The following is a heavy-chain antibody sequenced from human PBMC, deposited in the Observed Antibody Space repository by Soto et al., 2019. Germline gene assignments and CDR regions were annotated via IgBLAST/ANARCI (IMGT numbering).Heavy chain of an antibody. CDR1: GFTFSSYA. V-gene: IGHV3-23*01. J-gene: IGHJ4*02. CDR2: ISGSGGST. D-gene: IGHD2-2*01. CDR3: AKDIVVVPAAAYFDY. Sequence: EVQLLESGGGLVQPGGSLRLSCAASGFTFSSYAMSWVRQAPGNGLEWVSAISGSGGSTYYADSVKGRFTISRDNSKNTLYLQMNSLRAEDTAVYYCAKDIVVVPAAAYFDYWGQGTLVTVSS.